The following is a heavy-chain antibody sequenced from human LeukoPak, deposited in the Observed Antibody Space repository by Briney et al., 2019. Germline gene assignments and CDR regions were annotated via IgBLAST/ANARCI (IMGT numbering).Heavy chain of an antibody. Sequence: SETLSLTCNVSGASMKWSSYYWRWIRQPPGKGLEWFGSIYYSGSTYYDPSLKSRVTISVDTSKNQFSLKLSSVTAADTAVYYCARDLGRGYRGITGNFDIWGQGTMVTVSS. CDR3: ARDLGRGYRGITGNFDI. CDR2: IYYSGST. D-gene: IGHD3-22*01. V-gene: IGHV4-39*07. J-gene: IGHJ3*02. CDR1: GASMKWSSYY.